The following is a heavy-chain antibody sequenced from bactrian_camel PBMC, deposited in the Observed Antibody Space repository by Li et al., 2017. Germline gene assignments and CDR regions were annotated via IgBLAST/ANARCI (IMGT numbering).Heavy chain of an antibody. D-gene: IGHD5*01. CDR3: AADFRVPCGLRRDGYNY. CDR1: GYTFRSDC. J-gene: IGHJ4*01. CDR2: AGGGYE. Sequence: HVQLVESGGGSVQAGGSLRLSCAASGYTFRSDCMGWFRQGPGKEREWVAGAGGGYEYYADAVKGRFTISRDNAKKTLYLQMSSLEPEDTGVYYCAADFRVPCGLRRDGYNYWGQGTQVTVS. V-gene: IGHV3S1*01.